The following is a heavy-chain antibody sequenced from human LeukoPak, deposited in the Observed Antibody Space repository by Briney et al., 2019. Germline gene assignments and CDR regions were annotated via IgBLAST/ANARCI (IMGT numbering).Heavy chain of an antibody. J-gene: IGHJ5*02. V-gene: IGHV4-59*01. CDR1: GGSISSYY. Sequence: PSGTLSLTCTVSGGSISSYYWSWIRQPPGKGLEWIGYIYYSGSTNYNPSLKSRVTISVDTSKNQFSLRLSSVTAADTAVYYCARLGSGSINWFDPWGQGTLVTVSS. CDR3: ARLGSGSINWFDP. D-gene: IGHD6-19*01. CDR2: IYYSGST.